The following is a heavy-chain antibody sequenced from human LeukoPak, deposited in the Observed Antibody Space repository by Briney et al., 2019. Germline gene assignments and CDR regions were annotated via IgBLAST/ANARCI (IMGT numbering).Heavy chain of an antibody. CDR3: ARGRYSSSWFVSRLDP. CDR1: GGPFGGYY. CDR2: INHSGST. J-gene: IGHJ5*02. V-gene: IGHV4-34*01. Sequence: SETLSLTCAVYGGPFGGYYGSGFRRPPGKGLEGMGEINHSGSTNYNPSLKSQVTISVDTSKTQFSLKLSSVTAADTAVYYCARGRYSSSWFVSRLDPWGQGTLVTVSS. D-gene: IGHD6-13*01.